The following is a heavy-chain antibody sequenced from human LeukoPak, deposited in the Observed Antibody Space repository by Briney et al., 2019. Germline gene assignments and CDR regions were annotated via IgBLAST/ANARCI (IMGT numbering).Heavy chain of an antibody. CDR3: ARDEGIAARGFDY. CDR2: ISSSSSTI. V-gene: IGHV3-48*04. Sequence: GGSLRLSCAASGFTFSSYSMNWVRQAPGKGLEWVSYISSSSSTIYYADSVKGRFTISRDNAKNSLYLQMNSPRAEDTAVYYCARDEGIAARGFDYWGQGTLVTVSS. CDR1: GFTFSSYS. D-gene: IGHD6-6*01. J-gene: IGHJ4*02.